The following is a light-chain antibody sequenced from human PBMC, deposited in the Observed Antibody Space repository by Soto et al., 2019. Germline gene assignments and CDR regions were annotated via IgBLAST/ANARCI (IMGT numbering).Light chain of an antibody. CDR1: SSDVGGYNY. CDR2: GVT. CDR3: CSYTTTNTLV. V-gene: IGLV2-14*01. Sequence: QSVLTQPASVSGSPGQSITISCTGTSSDVGGYNYVSWYQQHPGKAPKVIIYGVTHRPSGVSNRFSGSKSVNTASLTISGLQAEAEADYYCCSYTTTNTLVFGGGTKLTVL. J-gene: IGLJ2*01.